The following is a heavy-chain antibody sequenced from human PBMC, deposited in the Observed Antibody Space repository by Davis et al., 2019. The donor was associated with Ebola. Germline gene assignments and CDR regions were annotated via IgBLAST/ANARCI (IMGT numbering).Heavy chain of an antibody. Sequence: SETLSLTCAVYGASFSGYYWSWIRQPPGKGLAWIGEINHSGSTNYNPSLKSRVTISVDTSKNQFSLKLSSVTAADTAVYYCARRPISSSWYGGVWGWFDPWGQGTLVTVSS. D-gene: IGHD6-13*01. J-gene: IGHJ5*02. CDR1: GASFSGYY. V-gene: IGHV4-34*01. CDR2: INHSGST. CDR3: ARRPISSSWYGGVWGWFDP.